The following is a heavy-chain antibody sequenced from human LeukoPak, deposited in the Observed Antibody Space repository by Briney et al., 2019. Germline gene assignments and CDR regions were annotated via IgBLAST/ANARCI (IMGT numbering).Heavy chain of an antibody. CDR2: IKQDGSEK. J-gene: IGHJ4*02. V-gene: IGHV3-7*05. CDR3: TSSYHFDSRRYFGGDY. CDR1: GFTFSSYW. Sequence: PGGSLRLSCAASGFTFSSYWMIWVRQAPGKGLEWVANIKQDGSEKYYVDSVKGRFTISRDNAKNSSYLQMNSLKTEDTAVYYCTSSYHFDSRRYFGGDYWGQGTLVTVSS. D-gene: IGHD3-22*01.